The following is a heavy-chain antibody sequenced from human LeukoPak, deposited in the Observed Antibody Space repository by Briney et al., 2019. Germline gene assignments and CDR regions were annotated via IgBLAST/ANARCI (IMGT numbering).Heavy chain of an antibody. V-gene: IGHV4-59*08. CDR1: GGSISSYY. J-gene: IGHJ6*02. Sequence: SETLSLTCTVSGGSISSYYWSWIRQPPGKGLEWIGYIYYSGSTNYNPSLKSRVTISVDTSKNQFSLKLSSVTAADTAVYYCARQREDTMIVLDYYYYYGMDVWGQGTTVTVSS. CDR2: IYYSGST. D-gene: IGHD3-22*01. CDR3: ARQREDTMIVLDYYYYYGMDV.